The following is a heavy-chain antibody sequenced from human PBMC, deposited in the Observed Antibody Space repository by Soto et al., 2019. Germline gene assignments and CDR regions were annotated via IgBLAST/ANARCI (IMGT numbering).Heavy chain of an antibody. CDR2: FIPIFGTA. Sequence: QVQLVQSGAEVKKPGSSVKVSCKASGGTFSSYAISWVRQAPGQGLEWMGGFIPIFGTANYAQKFQGRVTITAVESTSTAYMELSSLRSEDTAVYYCASITIFGVVIPGYYYYGMDVWGQGTTVTVSS. J-gene: IGHJ6*02. CDR3: ASITIFGVVIPGYYYYGMDV. V-gene: IGHV1-69*01. D-gene: IGHD3-3*01. CDR1: GGTFSSYA.